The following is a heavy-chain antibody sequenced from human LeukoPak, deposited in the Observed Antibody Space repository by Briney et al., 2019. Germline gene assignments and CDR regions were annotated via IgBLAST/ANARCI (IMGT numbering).Heavy chain of an antibody. Sequence: PGGSLRLSCAASGFTFSSYAMSWVRQAPGKGLEWVSAISGSGGSTYYADSVKGRFTISRDNSKNTLYLQMNSLRAEDTAVYYCAKGLLSWNYYDSSGYYPLREYFDYWGQGTLVTVSS. J-gene: IGHJ4*02. CDR2: ISGSGGST. CDR1: GFTFSSYA. V-gene: IGHV3-23*01. CDR3: AKGLLSWNYYDSSGYYPLREYFDY. D-gene: IGHD3-22*01.